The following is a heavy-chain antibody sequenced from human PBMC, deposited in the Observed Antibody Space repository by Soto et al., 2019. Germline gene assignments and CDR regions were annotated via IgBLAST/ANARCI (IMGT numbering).Heavy chain of an antibody. V-gene: IGHV1-8*01. CDR1: GYTFTSYD. CDR2: MNPDSGNT. D-gene: IGHD2-15*01. J-gene: IGHJ4*02. CDR3: ARGNGRSGGSCLAY. Sequence: QVQLVQSGAEVKKPGASVKVSCKASGYTFTSYDINWVRQATGQGLEWMGWMNPDSGNTGYAQKFQGRVTTTRNTSISTAYMELSSLRSEDTAVYYCARGNGRSGGSCLAYWGQGTLVTVSS.